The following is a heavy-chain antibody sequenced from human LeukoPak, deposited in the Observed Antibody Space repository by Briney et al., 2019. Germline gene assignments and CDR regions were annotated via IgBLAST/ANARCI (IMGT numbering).Heavy chain of an antibody. Sequence: ASVKVSCKASGYTLTGHYIHWVRQAPGQGLEGMGWISPHSGFTMYPQRFQGRVTMTTDTSISTAFLEVRRLRSDDTAAYYCARQTGDDALDIWGQGTMITV. V-gene: IGHV1-2*02. CDR1: GYTLTGHY. D-gene: IGHD7-27*01. CDR3: ARQTGDDALDI. CDR2: ISPHSGFT. J-gene: IGHJ3*02.